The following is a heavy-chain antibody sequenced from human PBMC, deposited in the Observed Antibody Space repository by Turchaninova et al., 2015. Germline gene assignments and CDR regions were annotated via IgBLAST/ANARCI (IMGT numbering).Heavy chain of an antibody. CDR1: GYSIISDYY. CDR3: ARRRLAARPYYFDY. D-gene: IGHD6-6*01. Sequence: QVQLQESGPGLVKPSETRSLTCTFSGYSIISDYYWGWIRQPPGKGLEWIGSIDHSGSTYYNPSLKSRVTISVDTSKNQFSLRLNSMTAADTAVYYCARRRLAARPYYFDYWGQGTLVTVSS. V-gene: IGHV4-38-2*02. J-gene: IGHJ4*02. CDR2: IDHSGST.